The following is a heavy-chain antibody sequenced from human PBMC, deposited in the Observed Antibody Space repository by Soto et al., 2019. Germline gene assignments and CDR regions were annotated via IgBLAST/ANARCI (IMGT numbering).Heavy chain of an antibody. V-gene: IGHV7-4-1*01. CDR3: ARGAYSNYGPQYYYGMDV. Sequence: ASVKVSCKASGYTFTSYAMNWVRQAPGQGLEWMGWINTNTGNPTYAQGFTGRFVFSLDTSVSTAYLQICSLKAEDTAVYYCARGAYSNYGPQYYYGMDVWGQGTTVTVSS. J-gene: IGHJ6*02. CDR2: INTNTGNP. CDR1: GYTFTSYA. D-gene: IGHD4-4*01.